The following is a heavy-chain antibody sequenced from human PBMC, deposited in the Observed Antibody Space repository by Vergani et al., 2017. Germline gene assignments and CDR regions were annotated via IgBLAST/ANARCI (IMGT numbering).Heavy chain of an antibody. D-gene: IGHD2-2*01. CDR3: AHSGPLAPAVDY. CDR1: GFSVSTSGVG. J-gene: IGHJ4*02. CDR2: IYWNDDK. Sequence: QITLKESGPTLVKPTQTLTLTCTFSGFSVSTSGVGVGWIRQPPGKALEWLALIYWNDDKRYSPSLKSRLTITKDTSKNQVVLTMTNMDPVDTATYYCAHSGPLAPAVDYWGQGTLVTVSS. V-gene: IGHV2-5*01.